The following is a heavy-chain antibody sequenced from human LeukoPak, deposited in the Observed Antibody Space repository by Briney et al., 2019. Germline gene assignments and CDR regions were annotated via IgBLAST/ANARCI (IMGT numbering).Heavy chain of an antibody. D-gene: IGHD4-23*01. CDR2: ISSSGSTI. J-gene: IGHJ4*02. CDR3: ARDSSGGNSGADY. CDR1: GFTFSSYE. Sequence: PGGSLRLSCAASGFTFSSYEMNWFRQAPGKGLEWVSYISSSGSTIYYADSVKGRFTISRDNAKNSLYLQIISLRAEDTAVYYCARDSSGGNSGADYWGQGNLVTVSS. V-gene: IGHV3-48*03.